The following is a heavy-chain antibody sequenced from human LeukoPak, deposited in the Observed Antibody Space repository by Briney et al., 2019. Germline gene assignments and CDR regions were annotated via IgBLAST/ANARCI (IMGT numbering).Heavy chain of an antibody. CDR1: GFTFSSYG. J-gene: IGHJ2*01. CDR3: ARVTFFYYYFDL. CDR2: ISYDGSNK. Sequence: GRSLRLSCAAPGFTFSSYGMHWVRQAPGKGLEWVAVISYDGSNKYYVDSVRGRFTISRDNTKDSLFLQMDSLRVEDTAVYYCARVTFFYYYFDLWGRGTLVTVSS. V-gene: IGHV3-30*03.